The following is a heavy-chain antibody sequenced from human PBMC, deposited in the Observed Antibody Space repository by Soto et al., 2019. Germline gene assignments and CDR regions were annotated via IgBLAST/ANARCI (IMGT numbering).Heavy chain of an antibody. CDR1: GYTFTSCG. Sequence: ASVKVSCKASGYTFTSCGISCVRQAPGQGLEWMGWISAYNGNTNYAQKLQGRVTMTTDTSTSTAYMELRSLRSDDTAVYYCARGRRITIFGVPNPSHGMDVWGQGTTVTVSS. V-gene: IGHV1-18*01. D-gene: IGHD3-3*01. CDR2: ISAYNGNT. J-gene: IGHJ6*02. CDR3: ARGRRITIFGVPNPSHGMDV.